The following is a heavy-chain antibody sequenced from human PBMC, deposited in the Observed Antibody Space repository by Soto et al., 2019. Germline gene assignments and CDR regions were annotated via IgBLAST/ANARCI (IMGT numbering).Heavy chain of an antibody. CDR1: GFTFSSNA. V-gene: IGHV3-23*01. CDR2: ISGSGGGT. Sequence: EVQLLDSGGGLVQPGGSLRLSCAASGFTFSSNAMTWVRQAPGKGLEWVSSISGSGGGTYYADSVKGRFSISRDNSKSTLYLQMDSLRAEDTAVYYCAKNGPVDGYFEALDHWGQGTLVTVSS. CDR3: AKNGPVDGYFEALDH. J-gene: IGHJ4*02. D-gene: IGHD3-22*01.